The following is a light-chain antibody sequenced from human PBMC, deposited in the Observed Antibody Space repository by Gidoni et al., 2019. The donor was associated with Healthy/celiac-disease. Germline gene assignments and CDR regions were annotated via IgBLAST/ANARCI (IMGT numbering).Light chain of an antibody. CDR3: QQYYSPPLT. V-gene: IGKV4-1*01. CDR1: QSVLYSSKNKNY. CDR2: WAS. J-gene: IGKJ4*01. Sequence: IVMTQSPDPLAVSLGARATINCKSVQSVLYSSKNKNYLAWYQQKPGQPPKLLLYWASTRESGVPDRFSGSGSGTDFTLTISSLQAEDVAVYYCQQYYSPPLTFGGGTKVEIK.